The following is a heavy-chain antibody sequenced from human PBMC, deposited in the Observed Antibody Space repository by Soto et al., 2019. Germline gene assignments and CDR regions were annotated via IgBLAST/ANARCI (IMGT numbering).Heavy chain of an antibody. V-gene: IGHV3-21*01. CDR2: ISSNSSYI. J-gene: IGHJ4*02. Sequence: EVQLVESGGGLVKPGGSLRLSCAASGFTFSSYSMNWVRQAPGKGLEWVSSISSNSSYIYYADSVKGRFTISRDNAKNSLYLQMNSLRAEDTAVYYCARDGDSSGWYDYWGQGTLVTVSS. CDR3: ARDGDSSGWYDY. CDR1: GFTFSSYS. D-gene: IGHD6-19*01.